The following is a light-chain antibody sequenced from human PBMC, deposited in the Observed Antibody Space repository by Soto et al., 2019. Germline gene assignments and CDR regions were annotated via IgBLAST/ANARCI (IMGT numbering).Light chain of an antibody. CDR3: QQTYSTFNS. V-gene: IGKV1-39*01. Sequence: DIPVTQSPSSLSASVGDRVTITCRASRSIRTCLNWYQQRPGKPPKLLIQTASTLQGGVPSRFSGSGSGTDFTLTISSLQPEDFATYYCQQTYSTFNSFGQGTKLEIK. CDR1: RSIRTC. CDR2: TAS. J-gene: IGKJ2*03.